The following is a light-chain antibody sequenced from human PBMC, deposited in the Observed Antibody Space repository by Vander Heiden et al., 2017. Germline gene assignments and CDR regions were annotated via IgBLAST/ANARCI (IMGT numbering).Light chain of an antibody. CDR3: KQGNNGPPWT. V-gene: IGKV3-15*01. Sequence: EIVMTQSPATLSVSPGERATLSCRASQSVSSNLAWYQQKPGQAPRLLIYGASTRATGIPARFSGSGSGTEFTLTISRLQSEDFAVYYCKQGNNGPPWTFGQGTKVEIK. CDR1: QSVSSN. CDR2: GAS. J-gene: IGKJ1*01.